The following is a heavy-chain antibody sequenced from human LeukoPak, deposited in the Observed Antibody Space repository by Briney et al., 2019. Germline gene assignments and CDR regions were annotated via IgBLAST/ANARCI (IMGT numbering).Heavy chain of an antibody. J-gene: IGHJ5*02. V-gene: IGHV6-1*01. D-gene: IGHD6-19*01. Sequence: SQTLSLTCAISGDSFSSNSAAWNWLRQSPSRGLEWLGRTYYRSKWYNDYAVSVKSRITINPDTSKNQFSLQLNSVTPEDTAVYYCARDRRSSGWPPYNWFDPWGQGTLVTVSS. CDR3: ARDRRSSGWPPYNWFDP. CDR2: TYYRSKWYN. CDR1: GDSFSSNSAA.